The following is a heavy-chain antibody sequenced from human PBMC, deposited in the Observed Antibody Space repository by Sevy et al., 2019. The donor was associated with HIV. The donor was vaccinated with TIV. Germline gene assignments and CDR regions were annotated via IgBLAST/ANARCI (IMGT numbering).Heavy chain of an antibody. CDR2: IYSDGRT. D-gene: IGHD2-15*01. CDR1: GFSVSSNY. J-gene: IGHJ6*02. Sequence: GGSLGLSCVVSGFSVSSNYMSWVHQAPGNGLEWVSNIYSDGRTYYADSVRGRFTISRDTSKNTVYLEMKSLRAEDTAVYYCTREDIVLGEDNYYGMDVWGHGTTVTVSS. V-gene: IGHV3-53*01. CDR3: TREDIVLGEDNYYGMDV.